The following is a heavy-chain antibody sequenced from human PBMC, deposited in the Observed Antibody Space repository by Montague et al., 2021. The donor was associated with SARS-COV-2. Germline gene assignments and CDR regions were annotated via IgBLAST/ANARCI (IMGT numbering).Heavy chain of an antibody. J-gene: IGHJ4*02. D-gene: IGHD2-15*01. Sequence: SETLSLTCTVSGGSISSYHHYWGWLRQSPGKGLEWIGEISDSGTSSYNPSLRSRVTISVGTTKTYFSLNLKSVTAADTAKYYCARKHYSDGPADYWGQGTLVTVSS. CDR2: ISDSGTS. CDR1: GGSISSYHHY. V-gene: IGHV4-61*05. CDR3: ARKHYSDGPADY.